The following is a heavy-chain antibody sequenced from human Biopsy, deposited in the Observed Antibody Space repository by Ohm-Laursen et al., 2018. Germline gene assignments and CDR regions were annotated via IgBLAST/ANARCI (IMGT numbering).Heavy chain of an antibody. Sequence: SETLSLTCAVSGGSISNYFWTWIRQPPGKGLEWIGYFRFEDRTSYNSSLKSRVSVSEDTSKNQFSLRLTSVTAADTAVYYCARGPKRLTGTSYFEDWGRGILVTVSS. CDR3: ARGPKRLTGTSYFED. CDR1: GGSISNYF. V-gene: IGHV4-59*12. J-gene: IGHJ4*02. D-gene: IGHD1-7*01. CDR2: FRFEDRT.